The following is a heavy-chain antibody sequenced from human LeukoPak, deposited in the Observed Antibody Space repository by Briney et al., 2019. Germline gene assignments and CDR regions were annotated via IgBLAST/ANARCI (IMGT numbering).Heavy chain of an antibody. CDR2: IYYSGST. V-gene: IGHV4-59*01. CDR3: ARGRRYFDY. Sequence: SETLSLTCTLAGGSISRYYCNWIRQPPGKGLEWIRYIYYSGSTNYNPSLKSRVTISVDTSKNQFSLKLSSVTAAATAVYYCARGRRYFDYWGQGTLVTVSS. CDR1: GGSISRYY. J-gene: IGHJ4*02.